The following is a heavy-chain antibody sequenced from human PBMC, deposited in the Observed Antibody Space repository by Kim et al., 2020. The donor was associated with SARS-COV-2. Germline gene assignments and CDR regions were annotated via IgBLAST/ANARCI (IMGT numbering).Heavy chain of an antibody. CDR3: ARDLWGRDDPGGDYYYGMGV. CDR2: IIPLFRTA. D-gene: IGHD7-27*01. Sequence: SVKVSCKASGGTFSSYAISLVRQAPGHGLECMRGIIPLFRTANYAQMIQGRVTITAGKSTSTAYMELSSLRSGDTAVYYCARDLWGRDDPGGDYYYGMGVWGQGYTVTV. CDR1: GGTFSSYA. V-gene: IGHV1-69*06. J-gene: IGHJ6*01.